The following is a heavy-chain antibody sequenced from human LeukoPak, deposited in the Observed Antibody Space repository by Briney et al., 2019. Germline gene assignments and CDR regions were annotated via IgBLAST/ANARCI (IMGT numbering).Heavy chain of an antibody. CDR3: ATKYCTSTTCSWPRRTFFGF. CDR1: GGSISSYY. V-gene: IGHV4-59*12. J-gene: IGHJ4*02. CDR2: IYYSGST. Sequence: TSETLSLTCTVSGGSISSYYWSWIRQPPGKGLEWIGYIYYSGSTNYNPSLKSRVTISVDTSKNQFSLQLNSVSAADTAVYFCATKYCTSTTCSWPRRTFFGFWGQGALVTVSS. D-gene: IGHD2-2*01.